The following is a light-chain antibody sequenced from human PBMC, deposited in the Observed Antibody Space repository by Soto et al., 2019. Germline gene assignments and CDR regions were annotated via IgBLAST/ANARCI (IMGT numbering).Light chain of an antibody. Sequence: QLVLTQSPSASASLGASVKLTCTLSSGHSSYAIAWHQQQPEKGPRYLMKVNSDGRHSKGDGIPDRFSGSSSGAERYLTISSLQSEAEADYYCQTWGTGIRGVFGGGTKLTVL. J-gene: IGLJ3*02. CDR3: QTWGTGIRGV. CDR1: SGHSSYA. V-gene: IGLV4-69*01. CDR2: VNSDGRH.